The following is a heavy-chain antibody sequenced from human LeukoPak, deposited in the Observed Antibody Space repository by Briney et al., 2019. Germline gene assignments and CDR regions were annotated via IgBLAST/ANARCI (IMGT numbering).Heavy chain of an antibody. J-gene: IGHJ4*02. V-gene: IGHV4-39*01. CDR3: ASQHRLDY. CDR2: IYYSGST. CDR1: GGSISSSSYY. D-gene: IGHD3-16*01. Sequence: SETLSLTCTVSGGSISSSSYYWGWIRQPPGKGLEWIGSIYYSGSTYYNPSLKSRVTISVDTSKNQFSLKPSSVTAADTAVYYCASQHRLDYWGQGTLVTVSS.